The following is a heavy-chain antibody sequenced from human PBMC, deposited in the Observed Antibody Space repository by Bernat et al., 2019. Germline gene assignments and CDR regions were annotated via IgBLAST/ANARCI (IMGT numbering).Heavy chain of an antibody. D-gene: IGHD6-13*01. V-gene: IGHV3-30*01. CDR1: GFTFSSYA. CDR2: ISYDGSNK. CDR3: VRDRVEALRGIAGDAFDI. Sequence: QVQLVESGGGVVQPGRSLRLSCAASGFTFSSYAMHWVRQAPGKGLEWVAVISYDGSNKYYADSVKGRFTISRDNSKNTLYLQMNSLRAEDTAVYYCVRDRVEALRGIAGDAFDIWGQGTMVTVSS. J-gene: IGHJ3*02.